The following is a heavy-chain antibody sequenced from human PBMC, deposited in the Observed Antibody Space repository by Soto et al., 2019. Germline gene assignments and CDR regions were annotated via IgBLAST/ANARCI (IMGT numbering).Heavy chain of an antibody. CDR1: GFTFSSYD. CDR3: ARGLDGELYDY. V-gene: IGHV3-13*04. Sequence: EVQLVESGGGLVQPGGSLRLSCAASGFTFSSYDMHWVRQATGKGLEWVSAIGTAGDTYYPGSVKGRFTISRENAKNSLYIQMKSLRAGDTAVYYCARGLDGELYDYWGQGTLVTVSS. D-gene: IGHD3-10*01. CDR2: IGTAGDT. J-gene: IGHJ4*02.